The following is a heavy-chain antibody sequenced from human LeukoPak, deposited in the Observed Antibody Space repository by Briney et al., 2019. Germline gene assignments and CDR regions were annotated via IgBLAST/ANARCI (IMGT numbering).Heavy chain of an antibody. D-gene: IGHD5-24*01. CDR3: ARGGWLKTSYYFDF. CDR1: GASINNYF. J-gene: IGHJ4*02. Sequence: PSETLSLTCTVSGASINNYFWSWVRQSPGKGLEWIGYMYSSGSSTYNPSLKSRVTMSIDPSRNQLSLRVTSVTAADTAVYYCARGGWLKTSYYFDFWGQGSLVTVPS. V-gene: IGHV4-59*13. CDR2: MYSSGSS.